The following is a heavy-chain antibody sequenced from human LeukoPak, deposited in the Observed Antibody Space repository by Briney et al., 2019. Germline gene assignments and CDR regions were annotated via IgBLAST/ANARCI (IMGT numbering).Heavy chain of an antibody. CDR3: ARDSGIQLWLSGSYSNYFDY. CDR1: GGSISSYY. V-gene: IGHV4-59*01. Sequence: SETLSLTCTVSGGSISSYYWSWIRQPPGKGLEWIGYIYYSGSTNYNPSLKSRVTISVDTSKNQFSLKLSSVTAADTAVYYCARDSGIQLWLSGSYSNYFDYWGQGTLVTVSS. CDR2: IYYSGST. D-gene: IGHD5-18*01. J-gene: IGHJ4*02.